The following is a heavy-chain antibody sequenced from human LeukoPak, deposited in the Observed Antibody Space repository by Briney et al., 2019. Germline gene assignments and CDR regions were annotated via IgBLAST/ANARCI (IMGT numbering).Heavy chain of an antibody. V-gene: IGHV3-23*01. CDR2: ISGSGTST. CDR3: AKGGWLQPNDY. D-gene: IGHD5-24*01. J-gene: IGHJ4*02. Sequence: GGSLRLSCAASGFSFSNSGMSWVRQAAGKGLEWVSDISGSGTSTYYADSVKGRFTISRDNSNNTLHLHMTSLRVEVTALYYCAKGGWLQPNDYWGQGTLVTVSS. CDR1: GFSFSNSG.